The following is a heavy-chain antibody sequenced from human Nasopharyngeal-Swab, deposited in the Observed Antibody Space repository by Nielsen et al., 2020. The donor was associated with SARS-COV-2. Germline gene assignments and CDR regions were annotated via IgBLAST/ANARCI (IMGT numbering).Heavy chain of an antibody. CDR3: AKDHGSSAYYYYMDV. CDR2: INSDGSST. J-gene: IGHJ6*03. CDR1: GFTFSSYW. V-gene: IGHV3-74*01. D-gene: IGHD6-19*01. Sequence: GESLKISCAASGFTFSSYWMHWVRQAPGKGLVWVSRINSDGSSTSYADSVKGRFTISRDNAKNTLYLQMNSLRAEDTAVYYCAKDHGSSAYYYYMDVWGKGTTVTVSS.